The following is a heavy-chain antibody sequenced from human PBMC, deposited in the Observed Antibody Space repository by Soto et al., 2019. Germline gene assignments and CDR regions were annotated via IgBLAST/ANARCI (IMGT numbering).Heavy chain of an antibody. J-gene: IGHJ5*02. D-gene: IGHD6-13*01. CDR2: IIPIFGTT. CDR1: GGTFSSYA. Sequence: SVKVSRKASGGTFSSYAISWVRQAPGQGLEWMGGIIPIFGTTNYAQKFQGRVTITSDKSTSTVYMELSSLRFEDTALFYCARDLAAGDLWGQGTLVTVSS. CDR3: ARDLAAGDL. V-gene: IGHV1-69*05.